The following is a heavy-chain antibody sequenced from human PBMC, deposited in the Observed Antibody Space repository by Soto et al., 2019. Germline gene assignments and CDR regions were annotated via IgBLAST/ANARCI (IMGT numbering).Heavy chain of an antibody. J-gene: IGHJ6*02. CDR1: GGSISSSNW. D-gene: IGHD1-26*01. Sequence: PSETLSLTCAVSGGSISSSNWWSWVRQPPGKGLEWIGEIYHSGSTNYNPSLKSRVTISVDKSKNQFSLKLSSVTAADTAVYYCARVSGSYYYGMDVWAQRTTVTVSS. CDR2: IYHSGST. CDR3: ARVSGSYYYGMDV. V-gene: IGHV4-4*02.